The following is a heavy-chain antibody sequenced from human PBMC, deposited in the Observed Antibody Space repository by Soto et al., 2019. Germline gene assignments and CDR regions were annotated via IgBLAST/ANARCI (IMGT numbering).Heavy chain of an antibody. Sequence: QVQLVESGGGVVQPGRSVRLSCAASGFTFSSYGMHWVRQAPGKGLEWVAVTSYDGSNKYYADSVKGRFTTSRDNSKNTLYLQMNSLRAEDTAVYYCAKETYSGPLDYWGQGTLVTVSS. CDR3: AKETYSGPLDY. D-gene: IGHD2-15*01. J-gene: IGHJ4*02. CDR1: GFTFSSYG. V-gene: IGHV3-30*18. CDR2: TSYDGSNK.